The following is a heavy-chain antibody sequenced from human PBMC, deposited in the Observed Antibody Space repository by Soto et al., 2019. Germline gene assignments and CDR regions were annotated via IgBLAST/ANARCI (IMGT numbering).Heavy chain of an antibody. CDR1: GYSFAGYW. J-gene: IGHJ4*02. Sequence: GESLKISCKGSGYSFAGYWITWVRQKPGKGLEWMGRIDPSDSQTYYSPSFRGHVTISVTKSITTVFLQWSSLRASDTAMYYCARPIYDPDTGHNFQYYFDSWGQGTPVTVSS. CDR3: ARPIYDPDTGHNFQYYFDS. V-gene: IGHV5-10-1*01. CDR2: IDPSDSQT. D-gene: IGHD5-18*01.